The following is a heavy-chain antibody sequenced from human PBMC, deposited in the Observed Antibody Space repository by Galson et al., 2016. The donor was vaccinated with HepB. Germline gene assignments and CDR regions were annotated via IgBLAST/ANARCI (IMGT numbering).Heavy chain of an antibody. J-gene: IGHJ5*02. D-gene: IGHD2-2*01. CDR1: GFTFSSYA. V-gene: IGHV3-23*01. CDR3: TKDQLIVIVPAAGNWFDP. Sequence: SLRLSCAVSGFTFSSYALSWVRQAPGKGLEWVSAITGSGGGTYYADSVKGRFTISRDNSKNTLYLQLNSLRAEDTAIYYCTKDQLIVIVPAAGNWFDPWGQGTLVTVSS. CDR2: ITGSGGGT.